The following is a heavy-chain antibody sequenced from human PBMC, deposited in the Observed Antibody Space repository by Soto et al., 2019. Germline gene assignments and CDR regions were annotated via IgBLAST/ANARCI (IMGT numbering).Heavy chain of an antibody. V-gene: IGHV3-23*01. D-gene: IGHD6-6*01. CDR2: IGGRGIPT. CDR3: AREANSGSSGVFVY. CDR1: GFTFNSYA. J-gene: IGHJ4*02. Sequence: GGSLRLSCAASGFTFNSYAMNWVRQAPWKGLEWVSVIGGRGIPTFYADSVMRRFTVSRNNSRNTLNLHMYSLIPNETADVYCAREANSGSSGVFVYWGLGTLGTVSS.